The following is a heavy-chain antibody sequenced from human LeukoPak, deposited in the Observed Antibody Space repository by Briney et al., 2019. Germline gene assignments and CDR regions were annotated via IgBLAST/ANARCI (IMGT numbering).Heavy chain of an antibody. Sequence: SETLSLTCTVSGGSISSYYWSWIRQPPGKGLEWIGYIHYSGSTNYNPSLKSRVTISVDTSKNQFSLKLSSVTAADTAVYYCARGQVTTPFYYYYYMDVWGKGTTVTVSS. CDR1: GGSISSYY. V-gene: IGHV4-59*01. CDR2: IHYSGST. J-gene: IGHJ6*03. D-gene: IGHD4-11*01. CDR3: ARGQVTTPFYYYYYMDV.